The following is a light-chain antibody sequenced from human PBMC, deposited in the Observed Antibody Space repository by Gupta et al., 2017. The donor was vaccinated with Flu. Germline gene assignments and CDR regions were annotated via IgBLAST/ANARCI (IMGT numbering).Light chain of an antibody. J-gene: IGKJ1*01. V-gene: IGKV3-11*01. CDR1: QSVSRN. CDR3: QQRSLWPTT. Sequence: EIVLTQSPATLSSSPGERATLSCRASQSVSRNLAWYPQKPGQAPRLLIYDAFSRAPGVPAMFSGSGSGTDFTLTISRLEPEDFAVYYCQQRSLWPTTFGQGTKVEIK. CDR2: DAF.